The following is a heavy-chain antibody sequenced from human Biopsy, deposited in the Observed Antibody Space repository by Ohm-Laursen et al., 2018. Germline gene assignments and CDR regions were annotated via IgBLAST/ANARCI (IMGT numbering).Heavy chain of an antibody. Sequence: RSLRLSCAASGFTFTSYAMHWVRQAPGKGLEWVAVISYDGSGEYYADSLQGRSIISRDNPKNTVDLQMNSLRAEDTAVYFCARDGKRWDYSTYFSWHFDLWGRGTLVTVSS. CDR1: GFTFTSYA. CDR2: ISYDGSGE. V-gene: IGHV3-30*03. D-gene: IGHD4-11*01. J-gene: IGHJ2*01. CDR3: ARDGKRWDYSTYFSWHFDL.